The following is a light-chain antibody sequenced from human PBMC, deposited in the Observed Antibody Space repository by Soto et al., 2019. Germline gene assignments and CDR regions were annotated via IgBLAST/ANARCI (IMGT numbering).Light chain of an antibody. Sequence: EIVMTQSPLSLPVTPGEPASISCRSSQSLLHSDGYNYLDWYLQKPGQSPQLLISLGSNRASGVPDRLSGSGSGTDFTLKISRVEAEDVGVYYCMQALEAPLTFGVGTTVEIK. CDR3: MQALEAPLT. CDR2: LGS. CDR1: QSLLHSDGYNY. V-gene: IGKV2-28*01. J-gene: IGKJ4*01.